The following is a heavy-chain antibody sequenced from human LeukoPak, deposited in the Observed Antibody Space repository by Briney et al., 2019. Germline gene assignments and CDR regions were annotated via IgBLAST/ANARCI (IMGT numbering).Heavy chain of an antibody. J-gene: IGHJ4*02. CDR1: GFTFSSIA. CDR2: ISGSGGSI. V-gene: IGHV3-23*01. Sequence: GGSLRLSCAASGFTFSSIAMSWVRQAPGKGLEWVSDISGSGGSIYYADFVKGRFTISRDNSKNTLYLQTNSLRAEDTALYYCAKRRSDWELPSFDYWGQGTLVTVSS. D-gene: IGHD1-26*01. CDR3: AKRRSDWELPSFDY.